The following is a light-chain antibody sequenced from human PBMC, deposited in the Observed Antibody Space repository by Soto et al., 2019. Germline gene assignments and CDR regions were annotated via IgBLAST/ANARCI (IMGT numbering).Light chain of an antibody. CDR1: TSDVGGSNF. CDR3: VSYTSSTTYV. Sequence: QSVLTQLASGSDAPGQAITISGTGTTSDVGGSNFVSWYQQHPGKPPKLIIYDVANRPSGVSNPFSGSKSGSTASLIISRLQTEDEADYYCVSYTSSTTYVFGTGTKVTVL. J-gene: IGLJ1*01. CDR2: DVA. V-gene: IGLV2-14*03.